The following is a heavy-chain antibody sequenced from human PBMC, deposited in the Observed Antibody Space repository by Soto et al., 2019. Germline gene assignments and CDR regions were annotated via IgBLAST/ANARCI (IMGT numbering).Heavy chain of an antibody. D-gene: IGHD4-17*01. CDR1: RASISTYS. Sequence: SETLSLTCTVSRASISTYSWTWIRQPAGKGLQWIGHIYCSGSANYSPSLKSRVSMSVDSSKNLFSLNLSSVTASDTAVYFCARLGDYGRPRYWYFDHGDRGTLENVSS. V-gene: IGHV4-4*07. CDR2: IYCSGSA. CDR3: ARLGDYGRPRYWYFDH. J-gene: IGHJ2*01.